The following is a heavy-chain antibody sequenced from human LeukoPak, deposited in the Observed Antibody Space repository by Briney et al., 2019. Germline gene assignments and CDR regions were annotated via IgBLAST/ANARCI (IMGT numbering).Heavy chain of an antibody. CDR3: ARRSRGTGSWYYFDY. V-gene: IGHV3-48*03. J-gene: IGHJ4*02. CDR1: GSTFSSYE. Sequence: GGSLRLSCAASGSTFSSYEMNWVRQAPGKGLEWVSYISSSGNTIYYADSVKGRFTISRDNAKNSLYLQMNSLRAEDTAVYYCARRSRGTGSWYYFDYWGQGTLVTVSS. CDR2: ISSSGNTI. D-gene: IGHD3-10*01.